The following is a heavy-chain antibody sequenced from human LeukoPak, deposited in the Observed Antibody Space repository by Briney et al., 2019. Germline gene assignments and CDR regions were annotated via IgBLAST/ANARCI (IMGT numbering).Heavy chain of an antibody. V-gene: IGHV3-74*01. CDR2: INSDGSAT. J-gene: IGHJ3*02. CDR1: GFPFSSYW. Sequence: GSLRLSCAASGFPFSSYWMHWVRQVPGKGLLWVSRINSDGSATIYADSVRGRFTISRDNAKNTLYLQMSGLRVEDTAVYHCAKDSWSRNGIYDPFDIWGQGTMVTVSS. D-gene: IGHD2-8*01. CDR3: AKDSWSRNGIYDPFDI.